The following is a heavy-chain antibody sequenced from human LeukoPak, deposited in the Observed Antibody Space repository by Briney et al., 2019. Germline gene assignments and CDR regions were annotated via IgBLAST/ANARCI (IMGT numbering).Heavy chain of an antibody. CDR2: IKQDGREK. Sequence: GSLRLSCAASGFTFSSYWMGWVRQAPGKGLEWVANIKQDGREKYYVNSVKGRFTISRDNAKNSLYLQMNSLRVEDTAVYYCARDPLRGEGDHWGQGTLVTVSS. CDR3: ARDPLRGEGDH. D-gene: IGHD5-12*01. CDR1: GFTFSSYW. V-gene: IGHV3-7*01. J-gene: IGHJ4*02.